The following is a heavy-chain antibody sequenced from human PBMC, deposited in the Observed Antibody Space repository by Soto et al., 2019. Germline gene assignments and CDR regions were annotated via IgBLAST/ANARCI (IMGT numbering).Heavy chain of an antibody. V-gene: IGHV3-23*01. D-gene: IGHD2-15*01. Sequence: EVQLLESGGGLVQPGGSLRLSCAASGFTFSSYAMSWVRQAPGKGLEWVSAISGSGGSTYYADSVKGRFTISRDNSKNTLYLQMNSLRAEDTAVYYCAKGRRAVVVVAANSIYWGQGTLVTVSS. CDR2: ISGSGGST. J-gene: IGHJ4*02. CDR3: AKGRRAVVVVAANSIY. CDR1: GFTFSSYA.